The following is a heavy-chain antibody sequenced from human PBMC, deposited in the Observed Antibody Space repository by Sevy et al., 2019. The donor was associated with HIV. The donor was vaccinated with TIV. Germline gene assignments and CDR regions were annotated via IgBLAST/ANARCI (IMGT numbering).Heavy chain of an antibody. V-gene: IGHV3-30-3*01. J-gene: IGHJ4*02. CDR3: TLLEGYCSSTSCPFHFDY. CDR1: GFTFSSYA. Sequence: GGSLRLSCAASGFTFSSYAMHWVRQAPGKGLEWVAVISYDGSNKYYADSVRGRFTISRDNSKNTLYLQMNSLGAEDTAVYYCTLLEGYCSSTSCPFHFDYWGQGTLVTVSS. CDR2: ISYDGSNK. D-gene: IGHD2-2*01.